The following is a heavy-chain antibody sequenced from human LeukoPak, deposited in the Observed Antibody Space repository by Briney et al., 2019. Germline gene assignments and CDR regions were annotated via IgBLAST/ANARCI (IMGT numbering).Heavy chain of an antibody. V-gene: IGHV1-24*01. J-gene: IGHJ4*02. CDR1: GYTLTELS. Sequence: GASVKVSCKVSGYTLTELSMHWVRQAPGKGLEWMGGFDPEDGETIYAQKFQGRVTMTEDTSTDTAYMELSSLRSEDTAVYYCATSRAVRGVRLRGLDYWGQGTLVTVSS. D-gene: IGHD3-10*01. CDR2: FDPEDGET. CDR3: ATSRAVRGVRLRGLDY.